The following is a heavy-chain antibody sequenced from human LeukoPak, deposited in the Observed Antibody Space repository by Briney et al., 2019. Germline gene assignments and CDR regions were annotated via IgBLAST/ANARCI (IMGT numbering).Heavy chain of an antibody. CDR3: ASGNSGYDPGFDY. D-gene: IGHD5-12*01. Sequence: ASVKVSCKASAYTFTDYYMHWVRQAPGQGLEWMGWINPNSGDTNYAQEFQGRVTMTRDTSISTAYMELSRLRSDDTAIYYCASGNSGYDPGFDYWGQGTLVTVSS. V-gene: IGHV1-2*02. CDR1: AYTFTDYY. CDR2: INPNSGDT. J-gene: IGHJ4*02.